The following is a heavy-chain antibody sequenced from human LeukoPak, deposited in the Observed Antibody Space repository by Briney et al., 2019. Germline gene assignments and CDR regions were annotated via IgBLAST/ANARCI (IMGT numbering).Heavy chain of an antibody. J-gene: IGHJ4*02. Sequence: SETLSLICTVFGDSVSSSNYYWAWFRQPPGKGLDWIGSLYYDGRTYYSPSLESRVTISVDTSKNQFSLKLSSVTAADTAVYYCARARLRTGRVFDYWGQGTLVTVSS. CDR2: LYYDGRT. D-gene: IGHD1-1*01. V-gene: IGHV4-39*07. CDR1: GDSVSSSNYY. CDR3: ARARLRTGRVFDY.